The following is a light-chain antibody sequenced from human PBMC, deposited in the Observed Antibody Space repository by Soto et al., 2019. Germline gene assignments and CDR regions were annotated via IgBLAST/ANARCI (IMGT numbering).Light chain of an antibody. V-gene: IGKV1-5*03. Sequence: DIQMTQSPSTLSASVGDRVTITCRASQSISSWLAWYQQKPGKAPKLLIYKASSLESGVPSRFSGSGSGTEFTLTISSLQPDDFATYYCQQYNSYSREGTFGQGTKVDIK. CDR1: QSISSW. CDR3: QQYNSYSREGT. J-gene: IGKJ1*01. CDR2: KAS.